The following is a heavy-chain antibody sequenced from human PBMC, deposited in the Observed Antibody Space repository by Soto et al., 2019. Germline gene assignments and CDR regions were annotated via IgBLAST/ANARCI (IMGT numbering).Heavy chain of an antibody. J-gene: IGHJ4*02. V-gene: IGHV4-31*03. Sequence: PSETLSLTCTVSGGSISSGGYYWSWIRQHPGKGLGWIGYIYYSGSTYYNPSLKSRVTISVDTSKNQFSLKLSSVTAADTAVYYCARAHNARDSSSWYYFDYWGQGTLVTVSS. CDR3: ARAHNARDSSSWYYFDY. CDR2: IYYSGST. CDR1: GGSISSGGYY. D-gene: IGHD6-13*01.